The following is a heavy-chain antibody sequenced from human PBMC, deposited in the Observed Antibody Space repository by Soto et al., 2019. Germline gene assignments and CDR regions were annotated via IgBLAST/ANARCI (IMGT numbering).Heavy chain of an antibody. J-gene: IGHJ6*03. CDR3: ARVLYCSGGSCSGYYYYYMDV. D-gene: IGHD2-15*01. CDR1: SGSISSSNW. Sequence: SETLSLTCAVSSGSISSSNWWSWVRQPPGKGLEWIGEIYHSGSTNYNPSLKSRVTISVDKSKNQFSLKLSSVTAADTAVYYCARVLYCSGGSCSGYYYYYMDVWGKGTTVTVSS. CDR2: IYHSGST. V-gene: IGHV4-4*02.